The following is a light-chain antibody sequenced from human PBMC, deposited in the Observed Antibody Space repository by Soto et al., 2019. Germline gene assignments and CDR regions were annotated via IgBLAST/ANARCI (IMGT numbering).Light chain of an antibody. CDR1: QSVSSNY. V-gene: IGKV3-20*01. CDR3: KQFGSPLT. J-gene: IGKJ4*01. CDR2: GAS. Sequence: DIVLTQSPGTLSLSPGERATLSCRASQSVSSNYMAWYQQKPGQAPRLLIYGASRRASGIPDRFSGSGSATDFTLTISRLEPEDFAVYYCKQFGSPLTFGGGTKVEIK.